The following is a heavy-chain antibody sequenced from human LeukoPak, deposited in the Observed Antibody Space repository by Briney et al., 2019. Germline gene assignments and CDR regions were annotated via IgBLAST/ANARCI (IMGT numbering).Heavy chain of an antibody. V-gene: IGHV7-4-1*02. Sequence: ASVKVSCKASGYTFTSYAMNWVRQAPGQGLEWMGWINTNTGNPTYAQGFTGRFVFSLDTSVSTAYLQISSLKAEDTAVYYCARDNRITMVRGVTMPGYWGQGTLVIVSS. CDR3: ARDNRITMVRGVTMPGY. CDR1: GYTFTSYA. CDR2: INTNTGNP. J-gene: IGHJ4*02. D-gene: IGHD3-10*01.